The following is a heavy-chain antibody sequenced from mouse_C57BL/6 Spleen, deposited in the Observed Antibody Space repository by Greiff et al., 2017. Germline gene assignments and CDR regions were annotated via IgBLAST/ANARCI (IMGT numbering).Heavy chain of an antibody. CDR3: ARSDYSNYFFAY. CDR2: IDPSDSYT. V-gene: IGHV1-50*01. CDR1: GYTFTSYW. Sequence: QVQLQQPGAELVKPGASVKLSCKASGYTFTSYWMQWVKQRPGQGLEWIGEIDPSDSYTNYNQKFKGKATLTVDTSSSTAYMQLSSLTSEDSAVYYCARSDYSNYFFAYWGQGTLVTVSA. J-gene: IGHJ3*01. D-gene: IGHD2-5*01.